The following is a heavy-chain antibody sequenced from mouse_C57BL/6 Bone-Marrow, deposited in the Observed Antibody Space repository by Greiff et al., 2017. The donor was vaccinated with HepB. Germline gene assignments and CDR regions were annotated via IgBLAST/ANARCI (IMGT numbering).Heavy chain of an antibody. CDR2: IDPSDSYT. Sequence: QVQLKQSGAELVKPGASVKLSCKASGYTFTSYWMQWVKQRPGQGLEWIGEIDPSDSYTNYNQKFKGKATLTVDTSSSTAYMQLSSLTSEDSAVYYCVVTTVVHFDYWGQGTTLTVSS. D-gene: IGHD1-1*01. J-gene: IGHJ2*01. CDR1: GYTFTSYW. CDR3: VVTTVVHFDY. V-gene: IGHV1-50*01.